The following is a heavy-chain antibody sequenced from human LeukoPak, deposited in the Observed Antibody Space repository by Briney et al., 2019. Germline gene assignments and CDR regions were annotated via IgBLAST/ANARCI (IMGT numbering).Heavy chain of an antibody. CDR1: GGTFSRYA. CDR3: ARVSGCSGTSCPSGFVDS. J-gene: IGHJ4*02. V-gene: IGHV1-69*01. Sequence: SVKVSCKASGGTFSRYAISWVRQAPGQGLEWMGGIIPIFGTANYAQKFQGRVTITADESTSTAYMEVSSLRSEDTAVYYCARVSGCSGTSCPSGFVDSWGQGTLVTVSS. D-gene: IGHD2-2*01. CDR2: IIPIFGTA.